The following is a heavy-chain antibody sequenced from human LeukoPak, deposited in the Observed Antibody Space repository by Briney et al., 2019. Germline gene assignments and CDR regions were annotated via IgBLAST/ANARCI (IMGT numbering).Heavy chain of an antibody. CDR3: ARGPYYDFWSGYYSYFDY. CDR1: GYTFTSYG. Sequence: ASVKVSCKASGYTFTSYGISWVRQAPGQGLEWMGWISAYNGNTNYAQKLQGRVTMTTDTSTSTAYMELRSLRSDDTAVYYCARGPYYDFWSGYYSYFDYWGQGTLVTVSS. CDR2: ISAYNGNT. V-gene: IGHV1-18*01. D-gene: IGHD3-3*01. J-gene: IGHJ4*02.